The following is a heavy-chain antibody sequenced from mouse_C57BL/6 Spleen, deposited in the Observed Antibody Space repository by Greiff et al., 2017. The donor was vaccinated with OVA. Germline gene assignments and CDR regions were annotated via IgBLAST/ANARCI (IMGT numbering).Heavy chain of an antibody. CDR3: ARRGLYDYDY. V-gene: IGHV14-2*01. Sequence: VQLQQSGAELVKPGASVKLSCTASGFNIKDYYMHWVKQRTEQGLEWIGRIDPEDGATKYANKFQGKATIKADISSNTSYLQLSRLTSEDTAVYYCARRGLYDYDYWGQGTTLTVSS. CDR2: IDPEDGAT. J-gene: IGHJ2*01. D-gene: IGHD2-4*01. CDR1: GFNIKDYY.